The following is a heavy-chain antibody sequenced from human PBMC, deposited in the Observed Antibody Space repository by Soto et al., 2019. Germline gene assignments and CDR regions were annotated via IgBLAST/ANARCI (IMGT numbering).Heavy chain of an antibody. Sequence: SVKVSCKASGGTFSSYAISWVRQAPGQGLEWMGGIIPIFGTANYAQKFQGRVTITADESTSTAYMELSSLRSEDTAVYYCARPCSGSSRHSYNGTHVSCPATTLTRSS. J-gene: IGHJ6*02. V-gene: IGHV1-69*13. CDR3: ARPCSGSSRHSYNGTHV. D-gene: IGHD2-15*01. CDR1: GGTFSSYA. CDR2: IIPIFGTA.